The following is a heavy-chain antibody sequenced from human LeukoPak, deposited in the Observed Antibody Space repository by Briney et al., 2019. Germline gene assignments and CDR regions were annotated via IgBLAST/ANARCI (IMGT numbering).Heavy chain of an antibody. D-gene: IGHD3-10*01. CDR3: ARDLGNTGLGENWFDP. CDR2: ISYDGSNK. Sequence: GRSLRLSCAASGLTFSSYAMHWVRQAPGKGLEWVAVISYDGSNKYYADSVKGRFTISRDNSKNTLYLQMNSLRAEDTAVYYCARDLGNTGLGENWFDPWGQGTLVTVSS. V-gene: IGHV3-30*01. J-gene: IGHJ5*02. CDR1: GLTFSSYA.